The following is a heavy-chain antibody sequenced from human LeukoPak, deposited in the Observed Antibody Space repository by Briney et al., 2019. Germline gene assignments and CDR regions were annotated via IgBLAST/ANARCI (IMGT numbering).Heavy chain of an antibody. D-gene: IGHD6-13*01. J-gene: IGHJ4*02. CDR2: ITGGSSTI. Sequence: GGSLRLSCAASGLTFRSFAMNWVRQAPGKGLEWLSYITGGSSTIYYADSVEGRFTISRDDAKNSLYLQMNSLRADDTAVYYCARDGGGRYSISWYIAYWGQGALVTVSS. V-gene: IGHV3-48*01. CDR1: GLTFRSFA. CDR3: ARDGGGRYSISWYIAY.